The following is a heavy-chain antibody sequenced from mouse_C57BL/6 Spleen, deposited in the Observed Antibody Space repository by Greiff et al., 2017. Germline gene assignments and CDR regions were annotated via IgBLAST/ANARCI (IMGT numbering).Heavy chain of an antibody. CDR1: GFTFSDYG. J-gene: IGHJ2*01. V-gene: IGHV5-17*01. CDR2: ISSGSSPI. CDR3: ARDNCYSFDY. D-gene: IGHD1-3*01. Sequence: EVQLVESGGGLVKPGGSLKLSCAASGFTFSDYGMHWVRQAPEKGLEWVAYISSGSSPIYYAETVKGRVTTSRENAKNTLFLQMTSLRSEDTALYYCARDNCYSFDYWGQGTTLPVSS.